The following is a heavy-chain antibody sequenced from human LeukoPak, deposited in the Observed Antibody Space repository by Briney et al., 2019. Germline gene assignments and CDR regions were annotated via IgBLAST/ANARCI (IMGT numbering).Heavy chain of an antibody. J-gene: IGHJ5*02. CDR1: GFTLSSYS. D-gene: IGHD3-10*01. V-gene: IGHV3-21*01. CDR3: AKDRQSSGNYRWFDP. Sequence: GGSLRLSCAASGFTLSSYSMNWVRQAPGKGLEWVSSITSSSSYIYYADSVKGRFTISRDNARNSVYLQMNSLRAEDTAVYYCAKDRQSSGNYRWFDPWGQGTLVTVSS. CDR2: ITSSSSYI.